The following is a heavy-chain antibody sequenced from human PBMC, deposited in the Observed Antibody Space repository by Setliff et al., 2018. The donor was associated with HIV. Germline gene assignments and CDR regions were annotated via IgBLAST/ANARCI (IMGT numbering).Heavy chain of an antibody. Sequence: SETLSLTCTVSGGSISSYYWSWIRQPPGKGLEWIGYIYYSGSTNYNPSLKSRVTISVDTSKNQISLKLSSVTAADTAVYYCARDRREGKPDAFDIWGQGTMVTVSS. V-gene: IGHV4-59*01. CDR3: ARDRREGKPDAFDI. D-gene: IGHD1-26*01. CDR2: IYYSGST. J-gene: IGHJ3*02. CDR1: GGSISSYY.